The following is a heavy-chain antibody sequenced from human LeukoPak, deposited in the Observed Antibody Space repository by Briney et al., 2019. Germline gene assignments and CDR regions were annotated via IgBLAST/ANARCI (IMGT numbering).Heavy chain of an antibody. D-gene: IGHD4-17*01. CDR1: GFTFTSYG. CDR2: IDAYNGKT. Sequence: ASVKVTCKAAGFTFTSYGISWVRRAPGQGLEWMGWIDAYNGKTNYAKNFQGRITVTRDTSTKMAYMELRSLRSDDTAVYYCTRDPDGDYDFDYWGQGTLVTVSS. V-gene: IGHV1-18*01. J-gene: IGHJ4*02. CDR3: TRDPDGDYDFDY.